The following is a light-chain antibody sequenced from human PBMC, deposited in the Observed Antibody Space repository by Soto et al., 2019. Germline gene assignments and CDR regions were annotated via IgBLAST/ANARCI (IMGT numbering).Light chain of an antibody. Sequence: QSALAQPRSVSASPGQSVTISCTGTSXDVGTYNYVSWYQQHPGKAPKLMIEDVSKRPSGVPDRFSGSKSGNTASLTISGLQADDEADYYCRSYAGISSVLGSGPSVTVL. V-gene: IGLV2-11*01. CDR1: SXDVGTYNY. CDR3: RSYAGISSV. CDR2: DVS. J-gene: IGLJ1*01.